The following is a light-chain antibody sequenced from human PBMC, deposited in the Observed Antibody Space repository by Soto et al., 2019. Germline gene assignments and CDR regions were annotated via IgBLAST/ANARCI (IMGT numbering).Light chain of an antibody. Sequence: QPVLTQPPSASGTPGQMVTISCSGSSSNIGRNFVYWYQQLPGTAPKLLIYRNDHRPSGVPDRFSGSKSGTSASLTISGLRSEDEADYYCAAWDASLSGHWMFGGGTQLTVL. CDR1: SSNIGRNF. V-gene: IGLV1-47*01. J-gene: IGLJ3*02. CDR2: RND. CDR3: AAWDASLSGHWM.